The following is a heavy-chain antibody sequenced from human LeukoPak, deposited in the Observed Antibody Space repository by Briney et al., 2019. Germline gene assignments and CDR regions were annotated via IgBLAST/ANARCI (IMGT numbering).Heavy chain of an antibody. D-gene: IGHD2-15*01. CDR2: IAAAGDT. J-gene: IGHJ3*02. CDR1: GFTFSAYD. Sequence: PGGSLRLFCAASGFTFSAYDMHWVRQATGKGLEWVSAIAAAGDTYYSGSVKGRFIISRENAKSSLYLQMNSLRVGDTALYYCTRGGRDGFDIWGQGTMVTVSS. CDR3: TRGGRDGFDI. V-gene: IGHV3-13*01.